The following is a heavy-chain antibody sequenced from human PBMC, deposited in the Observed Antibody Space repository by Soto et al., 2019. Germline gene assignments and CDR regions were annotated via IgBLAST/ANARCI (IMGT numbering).Heavy chain of an antibody. CDR2: ISGRSNTI. V-gene: IGHV3-48*01. CDR3: TREGDGSGFFSDF. D-gene: IGHD3-22*01. CDR1: GFSFSDYN. J-gene: IGHJ4*02. Sequence: PGGSLRLSCVASGFSFSDYNMNWVGQAPGKGLEWVSFISGRSNTIYYADSVKGRFTISRDNAKNSLYLLMNSLRAEDTAVYYCTREGDGSGFFSDFWGQGALVTVSS.